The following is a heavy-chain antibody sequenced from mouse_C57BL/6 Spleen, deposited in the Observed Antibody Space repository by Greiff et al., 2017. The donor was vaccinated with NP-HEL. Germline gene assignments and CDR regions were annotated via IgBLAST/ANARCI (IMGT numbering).Heavy chain of an antibody. V-gene: IGHV1-74*01. Sequence: QVQLQQPGAELVKPGASVKVSCKASGYTFTSYWMHWVKQRPGQGLEWIGRIHPSDSDTNYNQKFKGKATLTVDKSSSTAYMQLSSLTSEDSAVYYCARGRGDDYDGFAYWGQGTLVTVSA. CDR3: ARGRGDDYDGFAY. D-gene: IGHD2-4*01. CDR1: GYTFTSYW. CDR2: IHPSDSDT. J-gene: IGHJ3*01.